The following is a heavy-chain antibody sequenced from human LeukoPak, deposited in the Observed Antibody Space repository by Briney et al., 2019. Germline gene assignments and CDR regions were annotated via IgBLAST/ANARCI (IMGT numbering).Heavy chain of an antibody. CDR2: IKQDGSEK. J-gene: IGHJ4*02. Sequence: GGSLRLSCAVSEFTFSLYWMSWVRQAPGKGLEWVANIKQDGSEKYYVDSVKGRFTISRDNAKNSLYLQMNSLRAEDTAVYYCARNWGDYFDYWGQGTLVTVSS. V-gene: IGHV3-7*01. CDR1: EFTFSLYW. CDR3: ARNWGDYFDY. D-gene: IGHD7-27*01.